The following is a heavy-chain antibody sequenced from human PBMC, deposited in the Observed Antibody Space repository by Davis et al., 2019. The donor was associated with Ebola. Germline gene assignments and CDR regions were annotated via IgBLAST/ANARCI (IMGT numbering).Heavy chain of an antibody. V-gene: IGHV3-30*03. CDR1: GFTVSSNY. CDR2: ISYDGSNK. Sequence: GGSLRLSCAASGFTVSSNYMSWVRQAPGKGLEWVAVISYDGSNKYYADSVKGRFTISRDNSKNTLYLQMNSLRAEDTAVYYCARKTNFDYWGQGTLVTVSS. J-gene: IGHJ4*02. CDR3: ARKTNFDY.